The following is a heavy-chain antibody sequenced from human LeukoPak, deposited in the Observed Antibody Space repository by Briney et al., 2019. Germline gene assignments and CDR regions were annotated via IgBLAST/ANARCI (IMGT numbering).Heavy chain of an antibody. CDR1: GGSFSGYY. V-gene: IGHV4-34*01. CDR3: ARVYPYYYGSAGFDY. J-gene: IGHJ4*02. CDR2: INHSGST. D-gene: IGHD3-10*01. Sequence: SETLSLTCAVYGGSFSGYYWSWIRQPPGKGLEWIGEINHSGSTNYNPSLKSRVTISVDTSKNQFSLKLSSVTAADTAVYYCARVYPYYYGSAGFDYWGQGTLVTASS.